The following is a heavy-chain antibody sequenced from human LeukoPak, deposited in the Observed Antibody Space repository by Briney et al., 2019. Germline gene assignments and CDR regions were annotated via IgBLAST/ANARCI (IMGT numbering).Heavy chain of an antibody. D-gene: IGHD6-13*01. CDR1: GFTFHDYA. V-gene: IGHV3-9*01. Sequence: GGSLRLSCAASGFTFHDYAMHWVRQAPGKGLEWVSGFSRNGAGIGYADSVKGRFTISRDNAKNSLYLHMNSLRAEDTALYYCAKGWNNSSWYAGYYDFCGQGTLVTVSS. CDR3: AKGWNNSSWYAGYYDF. CDR2: FSRNGAGI. J-gene: IGHJ4*02.